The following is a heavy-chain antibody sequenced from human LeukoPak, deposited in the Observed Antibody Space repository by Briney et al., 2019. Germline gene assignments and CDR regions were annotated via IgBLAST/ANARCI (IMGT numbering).Heavy chain of an antibody. V-gene: IGHV3-30*02. J-gene: IGHJ1*01. CDR1: GFTFSTHG. D-gene: IGHD3-22*01. CDR3: AKWASSGYYFHH. Sequence: GGSLRLSCAASGFTFSTHGMHWVRQAPGMGLEWVAFIRYDGSNKYYADSVKGRFTISRDNSKNTLYLQINSLRAEDTAVYYCAKWASSGYYFHHWGQGTLVTVSS. CDR2: IRYDGSNK.